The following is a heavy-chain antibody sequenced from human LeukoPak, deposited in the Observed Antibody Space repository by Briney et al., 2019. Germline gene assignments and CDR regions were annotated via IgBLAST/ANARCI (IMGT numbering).Heavy chain of an antibody. J-gene: IGHJ4*02. CDR2: INQHETEK. D-gene: IGHD3-10*01. V-gene: IGHV3-7*01. Sequence: GGSLRLSCVASGFAFSSYWMSWVRQAPGEGLEWVANINQHETEKLYVDSVKGRFTISRDNVKNTLFLHMNRLTSEDTGVYYCARDGGGFAYWGQGTLVTVS. CDR3: ARDGGGFAY. CDR1: GFAFSSYW.